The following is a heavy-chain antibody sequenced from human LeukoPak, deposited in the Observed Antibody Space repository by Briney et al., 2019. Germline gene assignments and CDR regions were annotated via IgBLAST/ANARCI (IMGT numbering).Heavy chain of an antibody. Sequence: GGSLRLSCAASGFTFSSYAMHWVRQAPGKGLEWVAVISYDGSNKYYADSVKGRFTISRDNSKNTLYLQMNSLRAEDTAVYYCARGTTTGTYVTYYFDYWGQGTLVTVSS. CDR1: GFTFSSYA. CDR2: ISYDGSNK. J-gene: IGHJ4*02. CDR3: ARGTTTGTYVTYYFDY. V-gene: IGHV3-30-3*01. D-gene: IGHD1-1*01.